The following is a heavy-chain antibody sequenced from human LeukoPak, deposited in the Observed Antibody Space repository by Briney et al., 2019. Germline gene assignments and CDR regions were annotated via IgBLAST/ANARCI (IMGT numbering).Heavy chain of an antibody. CDR2: IKQDGSVK. CDR1: GFTFTSYW. Sequence: SGGSLRLSCAASGFTFTSYWMTWVRQAPGKGLEWVANIKQDGSVKNYVVSLRGRFTISRDDAKDSLYLQMNSLRAEDTAVYFCARNYYYRFDYWGQGTLVAVSS. CDR3: ARNYYYRFDY. V-gene: IGHV3-7*01. D-gene: IGHD3-10*01. J-gene: IGHJ4*02.